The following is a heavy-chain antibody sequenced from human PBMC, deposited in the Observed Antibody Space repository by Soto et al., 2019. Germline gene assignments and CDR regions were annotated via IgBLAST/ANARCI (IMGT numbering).Heavy chain of an antibody. J-gene: IGHJ4*02. CDR3: ASYRGALYFES. V-gene: IGHV4-59*01. CDR1: CRSMSSNY. D-gene: IGHD3-16*01. Sequence: PSETQSLTYSVSCRSMSSNYWSWIRQSPDKGLEWLGYVFYGGTDYNPSLGGRVSMSVETSKSQFSLKLTSVTVADTAVYYCASYRGALYFESWGPGILVTVSS. CDR2: VFYGGT.